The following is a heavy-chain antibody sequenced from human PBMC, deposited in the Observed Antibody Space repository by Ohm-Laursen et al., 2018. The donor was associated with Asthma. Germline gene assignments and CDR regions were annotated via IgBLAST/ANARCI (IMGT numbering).Heavy chain of an antibody. J-gene: IGHJ4*02. CDR3: ARQTLKNSLSPYYFES. D-gene: IGHD3-9*01. V-gene: IGHV1-69*13. CDR2: IIPFSGPT. CDR1: GGTFSSYA. Sequence: ASVKVSCKASGGTFSSYAITWVRQAPGQGLEWMGGIIPFSGPTHYAQDFQGRVTITADGSTRTAYMELSSLTSEDTAVYYCARQTLKNSLSPYYFESWGQGTLVTVSS.